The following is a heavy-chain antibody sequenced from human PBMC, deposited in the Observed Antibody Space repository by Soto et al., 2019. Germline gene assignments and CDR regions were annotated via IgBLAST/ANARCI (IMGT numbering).Heavy chain of an antibody. J-gene: IGHJ5*02. CDR1: GFTFSTYA. D-gene: IGHD6-19*01. CDR3: AKSAGYQSLAVSGS. CDR2: ISDSGST. Sequence: EVQLLESGGGLVQPGGSLRLSCAASGFTFSTYAMNWVRQAPGKGLEWGSVISDSGSTYYADSVKGRFTISRDNSKNTLYLQMNSLRAEDTAMYFCAKSAGYQSLAVSGSWGQGTLVIVSS. V-gene: IGHV3-23*01.